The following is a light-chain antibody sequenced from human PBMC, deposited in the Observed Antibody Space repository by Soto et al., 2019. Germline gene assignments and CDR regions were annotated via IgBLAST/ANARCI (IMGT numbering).Light chain of an antibody. J-gene: IGLJ3*02. CDR2: GNN. V-gene: IGLV1-40*01. CDR1: SSNIGAGYD. Sequence: QSVLTQPPSVSGAPGQRVTISCTGSSSNIGAGYDVHWYQQLPGTAPKLLIFGNNNRPSGVPDRFSGSKSGPPASLAITGFKAEDEADYYAQSYASSLSGWVFGEGTKLPAL. CDR3: QSYASSLSGWV.